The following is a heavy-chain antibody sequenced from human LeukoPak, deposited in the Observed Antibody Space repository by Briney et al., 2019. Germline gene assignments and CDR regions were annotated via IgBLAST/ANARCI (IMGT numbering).Heavy chain of an antibody. D-gene: IGHD3-3*01. J-gene: IGHJ4*02. V-gene: IGHV3-30*18. Sequence: GGSLRLSCAASGFTFSSYGMHWVRQAPGKGLEWVAVISYDGSNKYYADSVKGRFTISRDNSKTTLYLQMNSLRAEDTAVYYCAKNDFWSGYWDGEGYEFLGYWGQGTLVTVSS. CDR1: GFTFSSYG. CDR2: ISYDGSNK. CDR3: AKNDFWSGYWDGEGYEFLGY.